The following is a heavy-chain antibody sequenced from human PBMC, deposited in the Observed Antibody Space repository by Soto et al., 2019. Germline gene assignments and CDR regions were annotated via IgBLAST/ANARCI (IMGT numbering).Heavy chain of an antibody. CDR2: ISYDGKKT. CDR1: GFTFSTYR. J-gene: IGHJ6*02. D-gene: IGHD2-15*01. V-gene: IGHV3-30*18. CDR3: AKDKLDCSGGDCPLYYYYGMDV. Sequence: PGGPLGLSCAASGFTFSTYRMNWVRQTPGKGLEWLAVISYDGKKTFFADSVKGRFTISRDNSKNTLNLQMNSLRAEDTAVYYCAKDKLDCSGGDCPLYYYYGMDVWSQGTTVTVSS.